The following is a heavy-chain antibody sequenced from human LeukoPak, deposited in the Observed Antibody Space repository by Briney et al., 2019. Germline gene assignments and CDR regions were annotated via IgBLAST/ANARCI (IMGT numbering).Heavy chain of an antibody. CDR2: ISYDGSNK. V-gene: IGHV3-30-3*01. Sequence: SGGSLRLSCAASGFTFSSYAMHWVRQAPGKGLEWVAVISYDGSNKYYADSVKGRFTISRDNSKNTLYLQMNSLRAEDTAVYYCARDPRSSSWSEYYFDYWGQGTLVTVSS. J-gene: IGHJ4*02. CDR1: GFTFSSYA. D-gene: IGHD6-13*01. CDR3: ARDPRSSSWSEYYFDY.